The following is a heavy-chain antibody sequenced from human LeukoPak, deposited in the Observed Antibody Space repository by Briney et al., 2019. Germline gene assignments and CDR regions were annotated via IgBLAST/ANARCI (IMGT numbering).Heavy chain of an antibody. Sequence: SSYSMNWVRQAPGKGLEWIGSIYYSGSTYYNPSLKSRVTISVDTSKNQFSLKLSSVTAADTAVYYCASLSTATVGPFDYWGQGTLVTVSS. CDR2: IYYSGST. CDR3: ASLSTATVGPFDY. D-gene: IGHD5-18*01. CDR1: SSYS. J-gene: IGHJ4*02. V-gene: IGHV4-39*07.